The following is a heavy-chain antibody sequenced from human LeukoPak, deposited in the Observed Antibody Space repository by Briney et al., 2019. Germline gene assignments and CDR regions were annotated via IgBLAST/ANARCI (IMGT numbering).Heavy chain of an antibody. CDR1: VGSISSFY. CDR3: ASRSSIWSGYQDTLYYFDS. CDR2: IYNSGST. D-gene: IGHD3-3*01. Sequence: SETLSLTGTGSVGSISSFYWSWIRQPPGKRLKGIGHIYNSGSTNYNPSLKSRVTISVDTSKNQFSLKLSSVTAADTAVYYCASRSSIWSGYQDTLYYFDSWGQGTLVTVSS. V-gene: IGHV4-59*01. J-gene: IGHJ4*02.